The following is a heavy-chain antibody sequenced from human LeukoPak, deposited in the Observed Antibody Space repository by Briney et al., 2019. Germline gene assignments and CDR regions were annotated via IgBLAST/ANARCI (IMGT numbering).Heavy chain of an antibody. CDR1: GYSFSNYW. Sequence: PGESLRISCKGSGYSFSNYWIGWVRQVPGKGLEWMGIIYPRDSDTRYSPSFQGQATISADKSISTAYLQWSSLKASDTAMYYCARRESSGSIDYWGQGTLVTVSS. D-gene: IGHD6-19*01. CDR2: IYPRDSDT. CDR3: ARRESSGSIDY. J-gene: IGHJ4*02. V-gene: IGHV5-51*01.